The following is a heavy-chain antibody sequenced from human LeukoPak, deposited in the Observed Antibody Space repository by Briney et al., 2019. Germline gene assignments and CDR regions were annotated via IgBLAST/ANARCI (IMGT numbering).Heavy chain of an antibody. V-gene: IGHV3-9*01. CDR1: GCTFGDYA. CDR3: AKTASGYSFLEDAFDI. D-gene: IGHD6-13*01. CDR2: ISWNSGSI. J-gene: IGHJ3*02. Sequence: GGSLTLSCAASGCTFGDYAMHWVRQAPGKGLEWVSDISWNSGSIGYADSVKGRFTISRDNAKNSLYLQMNSLRAEDTAMYYCAKTASGYSFLEDAFDIWGQGTMVTVSS.